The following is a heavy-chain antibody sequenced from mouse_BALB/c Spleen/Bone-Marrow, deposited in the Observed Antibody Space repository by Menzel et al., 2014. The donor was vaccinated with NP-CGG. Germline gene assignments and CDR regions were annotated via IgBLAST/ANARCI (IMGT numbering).Heavy chain of an antibody. CDR3: ARDGYGSSD. J-gene: IGHJ3*01. Sequence: EVQLVESGGVLVKPGGSPKLSCAASGFTFSTYAMSWVRQSPEKRLEWVAEISSGGSYTYYPDTVTGRFTISRDNAKNTLYLEMSSLRSEDTAMYYCARDGYGSSDWGQGTLVTVSA. CDR2: ISSGGSYT. CDR1: GFTFSTYA. V-gene: IGHV5-9-4*01. D-gene: IGHD1-1*01.